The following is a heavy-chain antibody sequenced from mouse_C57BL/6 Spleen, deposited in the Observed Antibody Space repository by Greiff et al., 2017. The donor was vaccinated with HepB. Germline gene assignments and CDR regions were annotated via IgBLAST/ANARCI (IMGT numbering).Heavy chain of an antibody. Sequence: QVQLQQPGAELVKPGASVKLSCKASGYTFTSYWMQWVKQRPGQGLEWIGEIDPSDSYTNYNQKFKGKATLPVDTSSSTAYMQLSSLTSEDSAVYYCASYYLFACWGQGTLVTVAA. CDR2: IDPSDSYT. D-gene: IGHD1-1*01. CDR3: ASYYLFAC. V-gene: IGHV1-50*01. J-gene: IGHJ3*01. CDR1: GYTFTSYW.